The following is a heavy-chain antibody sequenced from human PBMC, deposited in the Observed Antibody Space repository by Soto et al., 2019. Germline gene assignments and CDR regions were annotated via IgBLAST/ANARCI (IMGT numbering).Heavy chain of an antibody. CDR3: ARWRGNSGCYDY. CDR2: INSDGSST. D-gene: IGHD6-19*01. Sequence: PGGSLRLSCAASGFTFSSYWMHWVRQAPGKGLVWVPRINSDGSSTSYADSVKGRFTISRDNAKNTLYLQMNIPSAEDTAVYYCARWRGNSGCYDYWGQGTLVTVSS. J-gene: IGHJ4*02. CDR1: GFTFSSYW. V-gene: IGHV3-74*01.